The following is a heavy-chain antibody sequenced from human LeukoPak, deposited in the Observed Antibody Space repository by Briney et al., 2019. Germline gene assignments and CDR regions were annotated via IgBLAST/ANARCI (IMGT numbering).Heavy chain of an antibody. CDR3: AKDGYGYDSSGYRLRDAFDI. V-gene: IGHV3-48*03. J-gene: IGHJ3*02. Sequence: GGSLRLSCAASGFTFSSYEMNWVRQAPGKGLEWVSYISSSGSTIYYADSVKGRFTISRDNSKNTLYLQMNSLRAEDTAVYHCAKDGYGYDSSGYRLRDAFDIWGQGTMVTVSS. CDR2: ISSSGSTI. D-gene: IGHD3-22*01. CDR1: GFTFSSYE.